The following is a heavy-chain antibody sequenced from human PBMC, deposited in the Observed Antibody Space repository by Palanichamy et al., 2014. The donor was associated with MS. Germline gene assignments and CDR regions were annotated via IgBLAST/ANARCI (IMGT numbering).Heavy chain of an antibody. D-gene: IGHD1-14*01. CDR1: GESFNNYY. J-gene: IGHJ6*03. CDR2: INHIGST. Sequence: QVQVQQWGAGLLKPSETLSLTCAVFGESFNNYYWSWIRQPPGQGLEWIGEINHIGSTNYNPSLKSRITISVDTSKNQISLKVNFVTAADTAVYYCARVGPYGPLPRTYYYMDVWGNGTPVTVSS. CDR3: ARVGPYGPLPRTYYYMDV. V-gene: IGHV4-34*01.